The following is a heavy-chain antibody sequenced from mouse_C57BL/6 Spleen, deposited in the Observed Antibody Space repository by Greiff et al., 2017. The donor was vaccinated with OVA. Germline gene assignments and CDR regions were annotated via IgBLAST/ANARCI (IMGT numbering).Heavy chain of an antibody. CDR1: GYTFTDYY. J-gene: IGHJ2*01. CDR3: ARWDTTVVADY. D-gene: IGHD1-1*01. CDR2: INPNNGGT. V-gene: IGHV1-26*01. Sequence: VQLQQSGPELVKPGASVKISCKASGYTFTDYYMNWVKQSHGKSLEWIGDINPNNGGTSYNQKFKGKATLTVDKSSSTAYMELRSLTSEDSAVYYCARWDTTVVADYWGKGTTLTVSS.